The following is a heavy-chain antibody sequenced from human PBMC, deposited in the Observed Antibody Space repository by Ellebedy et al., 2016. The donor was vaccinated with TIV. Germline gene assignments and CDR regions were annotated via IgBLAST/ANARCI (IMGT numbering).Heavy chain of an antibody. V-gene: IGHV4-38-2*02. J-gene: IGHJ4*02. CDR2: IYHSGST. CDR1: GYSISRAYY. CDR3: ARVAASTTNYFDY. D-gene: IGHD1-26*01. Sequence: SETLSLXXNVSGYSISRAYYWGWIRQPPGKRLEWIGSIYHSGSTYYNPSLKSRVTISVDTSKNQFSLKVSSVTAADTAVYYCARVAASTTNYFDYWGQGTRVTDSS.